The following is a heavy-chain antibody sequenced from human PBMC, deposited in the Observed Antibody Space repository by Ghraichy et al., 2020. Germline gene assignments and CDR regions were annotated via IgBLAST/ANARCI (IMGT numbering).Heavy chain of an antibody. CDR2: ISGSGGST. CDR3: AKGVRTWFGEGPYFDY. V-gene: IGHV3-23*01. J-gene: IGHJ4*02. D-gene: IGHD3-10*01. Sequence: LSLTCAASGFTFSTYAMSWVRQAPGKGLEWVSGISGSGGSTYYADPVKGRFTISRDNSKKTLYLQMNSLRVEDTAVYYCAKGVRTWFGEGPYFDYWGQGTLVTVSS. CDR1: GFTFSTYA.